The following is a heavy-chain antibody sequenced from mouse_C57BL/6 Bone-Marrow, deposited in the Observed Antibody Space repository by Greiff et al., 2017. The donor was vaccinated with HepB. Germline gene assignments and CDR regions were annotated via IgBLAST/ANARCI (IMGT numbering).Heavy chain of an antibody. CDR3: ARSDDCYAMDY. CDR2: INPSSGYT. CDR1: GYTFTSYT. J-gene: IGHJ4*01. Sequence: VQLQQSGAELARPGASVKMSCKASGYTFTSYTMHWVKQRPGQGLEWIGYINPSSGYTKYNQKFKDKATLTADKSSSTAYMQLSSLTSEDSAVYYCARSDDCYAMDYWGQGTSVTVSS. V-gene: IGHV1-4*01.